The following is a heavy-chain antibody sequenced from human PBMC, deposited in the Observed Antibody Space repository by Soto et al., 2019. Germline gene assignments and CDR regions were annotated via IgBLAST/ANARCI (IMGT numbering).Heavy chain of an antibody. V-gene: IGHV1-18*01. CDR1: GYTFTSYG. CDR2: ISAYNGNT. CDR3: ARDGDFVSSGYYGGYWFDP. D-gene: IGHD3-22*01. J-gene: IGHJ5*02. Sequence: QVQLVQSGAEVKKPGASVKVSCKASGYTFTSYGISWVRQAPGQGLEWMGWISAYNGNTNYAQKLQGRVTMTTDTSTSTAYMELRSRRSDDTAVYYCARDGDFVSSGYYGGYWFDPWGQGTLVTVSS.